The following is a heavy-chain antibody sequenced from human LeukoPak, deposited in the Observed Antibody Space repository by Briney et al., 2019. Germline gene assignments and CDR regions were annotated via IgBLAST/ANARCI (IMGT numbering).Heavy chain of an antibody. Sequence: ASGKVSCKASGGTVSSYAIIWVRQSPGQGREWWGRIIPILGIANYAQKFQGRVTITADKSTSTAYMALSSLRSEDTAVYYCARDRNGGGYAGYWGQGTLVTVSS. CDR3: ARDRNGGGYAGY. CDR1: GGTVSSYA. CDR2: IIPILGIA. V-gene: IGHV1-69*04. D-gene: IGHD5-12*01. J-gene: IGHJ4*02.